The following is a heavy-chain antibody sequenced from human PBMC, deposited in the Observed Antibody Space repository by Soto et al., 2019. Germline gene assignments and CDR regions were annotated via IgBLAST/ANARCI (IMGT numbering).Heavy chain of an antibody. Sequence: GGSLRLSCTASGLPHSSFAMMWVRQAPGKGLECVSGIYGSGRGIEYADSVKGRFTISRDNSKNTVYLQMTDLRADDTAVYYCAKDAVYHDGLWRMDHWGQVTQDTVSS. CDR3: AKDAVYHDGLWRMDH. CDR2: IYGSGRGI. CDR1: GLPHSSFA. D-gene: IGHD2-8*02. V-gene: IGHV3-23*05. J-gene: IGHJ4*02.